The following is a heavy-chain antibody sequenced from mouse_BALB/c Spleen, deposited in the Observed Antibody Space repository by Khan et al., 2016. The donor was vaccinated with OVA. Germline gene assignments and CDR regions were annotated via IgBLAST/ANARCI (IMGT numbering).Heavy chain of an antibody. J-gene: IGHJ3*01. CDR1: GYTFTDYN. V-gene: IGHV1-77*01. Sequence: VQLQQSGAELARPGASVKLSCKASGYTFTDYNINWVKQRTGQGLEWIGEIYPGSNNTYYNEKFKGKATLTADKSSSTAYMQLSSLTAEDSAVYFCARELGACFPYWGQGTLVTVSA. CDR2: IYPGSNNT. CDR3: ARELGACFPY.